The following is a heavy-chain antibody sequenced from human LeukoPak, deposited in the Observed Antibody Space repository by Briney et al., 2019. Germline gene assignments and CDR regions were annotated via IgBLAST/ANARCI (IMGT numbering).Heavy chain of an antibody. Sequence: GGSLRLSCAASGFTFSSYAMSWVRQAPGKGLEWVSAISGSGGSAYYADSVKGRFTISRDNSKNTLYLQMNSLRAEDTAVYYCARVRRLRFYYYYYGMDVWGQGTTVTVSS. J-gene: IGHJ6*02. CDR1: GFTFSSYA. D-gene: IGHD5-12*01. CDR3: ARVRRLRFYYYYYGMDV. V-gene: IGHV3-23*01. CDR2: ISGSGGSA.